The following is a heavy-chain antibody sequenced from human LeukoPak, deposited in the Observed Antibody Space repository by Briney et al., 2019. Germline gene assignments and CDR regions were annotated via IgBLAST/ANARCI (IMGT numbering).Heavy chain of an antibody. D-gene: IGHD6-19*01. V-gene: IGHV6-1*01. Sequence: SQTLSLTCAISGDSVSSNSAAWNWIRQSPSRGLEWLGRTYYRAKWYNEYAVAVKSRINVNPDTSKNQFSLQLNSVTPAATAVYYCARGGHSSGWYGDAFDIWGQGTMVTVSS. CDR1: GDSVSSNSAA. CDR3: ARGGHSSGWYGDAFDI. J-gene: IGHJ3*02. CDR2: TYYRAKWYN.